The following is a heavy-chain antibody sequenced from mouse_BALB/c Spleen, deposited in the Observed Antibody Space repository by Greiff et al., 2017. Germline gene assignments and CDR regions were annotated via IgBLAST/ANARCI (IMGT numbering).Heavy chain of an antibody. CDR2: SRNKANDYTT. D-gene: IGHD2-1*01. Sequence: EVMLVESGGGLVQPGGSLRLSCATSGFTFSDFYMEWVRQPPGKRLEWIAASRNKANDYTTEYSASVKGRFIVSRDTSQSILYLQMNALRAEDTAIYYCAREYGNYTWFAYWGQGTLVTVSA. CDR1: GFTFSDFY. CDR3: AREYGNYTWFAY. J-gene: IGHJ3*01. V-gene: IGHV7-1*02.